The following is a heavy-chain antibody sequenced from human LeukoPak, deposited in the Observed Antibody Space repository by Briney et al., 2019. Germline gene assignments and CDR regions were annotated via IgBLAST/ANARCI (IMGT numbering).Heavy chain of an antibody. J-gene: IGHJ4*02. V-gene: IGHV3-20*04. D-gene: IGHD6-6*01. Sequence: GGSLRLSWAASGFTFDDYGMRWVRQAPGKGLGWVSVINWNGGSTGYADSVKGRFTISRDNAKNSLYLQMNSLRAEDTALYYCARVREYSSSSWVDYYFDYWGQGTLVTVSS. CDR3: ARVREYSSSSWVDYYFDY. CDR2: INWNGGST. CDR1: GFTFDDYG.